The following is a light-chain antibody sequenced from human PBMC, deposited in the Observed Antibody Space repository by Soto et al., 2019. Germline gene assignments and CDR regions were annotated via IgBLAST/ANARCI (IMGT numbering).Light chain of an antibody. Sequence: DIVLTQSPGTLSLSPAERGTLSCRASRTFSSSSLAWYQQKPGQAPRLLIYGASSRAPGIPDRFSGSGSGTDFTLTISRLEPEDFAVYYCQQYGSSGTFGQGTKVDI. V-gene: IGKV3-20*01. CDR2: GAS. J-gene: IGKJ1*01. CDR3: QQYGSSGT. CDR1: RTFSSSS.